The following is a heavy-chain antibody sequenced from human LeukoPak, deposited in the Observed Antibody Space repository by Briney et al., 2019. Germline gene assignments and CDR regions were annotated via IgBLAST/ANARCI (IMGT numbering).Heavy chain of an antibody. D-gene: IGHD6-13*01. J-gene: IGHJ4*02. CDR1: GGTFSSYA. CDR2: IIPIFGAA. Sequence: ASVKVSCKASGGTFSSYAISWVRQAPGQGLEWMGGIIPIFGAANYAQRFQGRVTITADESTSTAYMELSSLRSEDTAVYYCARGQLDYYFDYWGQGTLVTVSS. V-gene: IGHV1-69*13. CDR3: ARGQLDYYFDY.